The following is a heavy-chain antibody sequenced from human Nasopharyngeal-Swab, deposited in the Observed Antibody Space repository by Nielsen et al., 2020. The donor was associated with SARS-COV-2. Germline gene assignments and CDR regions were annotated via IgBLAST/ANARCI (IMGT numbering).Heavy chain of an antibody. D-gene: IGHD1-26*01. J-gene: IGHJ3*02. CDR2: ISYDGSNK. V-gene: IGHV3-30*18. CDR3: AKEGEWELLKNAFDI. Sequence: GESLKISCAASGFTFSSYGMHWVRQAPAKGLEWVAVISYDGSNKYYADSVKGRFTISRDNSKNTLYLQMNSLRAEDTAVYYCAKEGEWELLKNAFDIWGQGTMVTVSS. CDR1: GFTFSSYG.